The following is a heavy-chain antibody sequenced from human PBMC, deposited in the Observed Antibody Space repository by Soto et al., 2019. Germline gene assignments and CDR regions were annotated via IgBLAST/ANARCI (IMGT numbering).Heavy chain of an antibody. CDR1: GYSFTSYW. D-gene: IGHD3-9*01. CDR3: ARRDILTGYYSY. CDR2: SDPSDSYT. J-gene: IGHJ4*02. V-gene: IGHV5-10-1*03. Sequence: EVQLVQSGAEVKKPGESLRISCKGSGYSFTSYWISWVRQMPGKGLEWMGRSDPSDSYTNYSPSFQGHVTISADKSISTAYLPWSSLKASDTAMYYCARRDILTGYYSYWGQGTLVTVSS.